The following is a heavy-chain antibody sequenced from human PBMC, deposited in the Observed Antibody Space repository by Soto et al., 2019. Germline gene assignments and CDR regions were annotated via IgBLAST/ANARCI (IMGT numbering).Heavy chain of an antibody. CDR3: ARDLGSAAAGTGCYWFDP. J-gene: IGHJ5*02. Sequence: ASVKVSCKASGGTFSSYTISWVRQAPGQGLEWMGRIIPILGIANYAQKFQGRVTITADKSTSTAYMELSSLRSEDTAVYYCARDLGSAAAGTGCYWFDPWGQGTLVTVSS. V-gene: IGHV1-69*04. CDR1: GGTFSSYT. D-gene: IGHD6-13*01. CDR2: IIPILGIA.